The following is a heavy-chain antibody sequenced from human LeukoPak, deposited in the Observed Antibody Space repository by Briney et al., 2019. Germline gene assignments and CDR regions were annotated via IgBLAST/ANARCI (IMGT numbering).Heavy chain of an antibody. CDR3: ARATTPDGRFDY. V-gene: IGHV4-38-2*01. CDR1: GYSISSGYY. J-gene: IGHJ4*02. D-gene: IGHD2-15*01. CDR2: IYHSGST. Sequence: SETLSLTCAVSGYSISSGYYWGWIRQPPGKGLEWSGSIYHSGSTYYNPSLKSRVTISVDTSKNQFSLKLSSVTAADTAVYYCARATTPDGRFDYWGQGTLVTVPS.